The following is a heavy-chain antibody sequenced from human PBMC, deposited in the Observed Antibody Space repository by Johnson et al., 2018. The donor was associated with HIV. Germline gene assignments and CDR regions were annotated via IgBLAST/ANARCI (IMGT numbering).Heavy chain of an antibody. CDR3: ARETGDPVVPAARDAFDI. V-gene: IGHV3-7*01. J-gene: IGHJ3*02. D-gene: IGHD2-2*01. Sequence: VQLVESGGGLVQPGGSLRLSCAASGFTFSSYWMSWVRQAPGKGLEWVSNIKQDGSEKYYVDSVTGRFTISRDNAKNSLYLQMNSLRAEDTAVYYCARETGDPVVPAARDAFDIWGQGTMVTVSS. CDR1: GFTFSSYW. CDR2: IKQDGSEK.